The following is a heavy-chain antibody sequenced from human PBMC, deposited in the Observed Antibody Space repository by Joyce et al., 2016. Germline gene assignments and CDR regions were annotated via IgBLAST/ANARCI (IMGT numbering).Heavy chain of an antibody. Sequence: EVQLLESGGNLVQPGGSLRLSCSASGFNFRNYAMSLVRPAPGKGLGWVSAMSGTGGRTYNADSVKGRFTISRDNSKNTLYLQMNSLRAGDTAVYYCAKERGSWVGELGGDSNWFDPWGQGTLGTVSS. CDR3: AKERGSWVGELGGDSNWFDP. V-gene: IGHV3-23*01. CDR2: MSGTGGRT. CDR1: GFNFRNYA. J-gene: IGHJ5*02. D-gene: IGHD3-10*01.